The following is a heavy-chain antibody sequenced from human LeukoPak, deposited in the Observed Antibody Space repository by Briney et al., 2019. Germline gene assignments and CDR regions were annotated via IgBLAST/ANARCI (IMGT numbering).Heavy chain of an antibody. V-gene: IGHV3-23*01. CDR3: AKGLWELLWFDP. CDR1: GFTFSSYA. CDR2: ISGSGGST. Sequence: TGGSLRLSCAASGFTFSSYAMSWVRQAPGKGLEWVSAISGSGGSTYYADSVKGRFTISRDNSKNTLYLQMSSLRAEDTAVYYCAKGLWELLWFDPWGQGTLVTVSS. D-gene: IGHD1-26*01. J-gene: IGHJ5*02.